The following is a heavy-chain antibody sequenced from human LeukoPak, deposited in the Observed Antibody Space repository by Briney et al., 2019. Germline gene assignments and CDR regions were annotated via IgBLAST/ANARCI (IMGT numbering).Heavy chain of an antibody. CDR1: GGSISSGGYY. CDR2: IYHSGST. D-gene: IGHD3-3*01. CDR3: ARDRYDFWSGYLDY. Sequence: SETLSLTCTVSGGSISSGGYYWSWIRQPPGKGLEWIGYIYHSGSTYYNPSLKSRVTISVDRSKNQFSLKLSSVTAADTAVYYCARDRYDFWSGYLDYWGQGTLVTVSS. J-gene: IGHJ4*02. V-gene: IGHV4-30-2*01.